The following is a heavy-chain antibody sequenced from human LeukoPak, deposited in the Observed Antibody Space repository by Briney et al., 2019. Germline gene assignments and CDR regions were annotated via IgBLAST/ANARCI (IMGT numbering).Heavy chain of an antibody. Sequence: GGSLRLSCAASGFTFSTYWMSWVRQAPGKGLEWVANIKKDGSERYYVDSVKGRFAISRDNAKSSLYLQMNSLRDEDTAVYYCARVWQDYSGVDYWGQGTLVTVSS. CDR2: IKKDGSER. J-gene: IGHJ4*02. CDR3: ARVWQDYSGVDY. D-gene: IGHD2-21*01. CDR1: GFTFSTYW. V-gene: IGHV3-7*01.